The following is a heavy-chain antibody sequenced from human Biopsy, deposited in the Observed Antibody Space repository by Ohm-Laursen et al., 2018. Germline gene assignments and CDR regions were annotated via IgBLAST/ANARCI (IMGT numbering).Heavy chain of an antibody. V-gene: IGHV3-30*18. CDR2: IFYDGSNT. J-gene: IGHJ6*02. D-gene: IGHD5-18*01. CDR3: AKDRYNYTPIGGFSMDV. Sequence: FLRLSCAASGFTFNNYGMQWVRQAPGKGLEWVAFIFYDGSNTYYADSVKGRFTISRDNSRDTLYLQMSSLRAEDTAVYYCAKDRYNYTPIGGFSMDVWGQGTTVTVSS. CDR1: GFTFNNYG.